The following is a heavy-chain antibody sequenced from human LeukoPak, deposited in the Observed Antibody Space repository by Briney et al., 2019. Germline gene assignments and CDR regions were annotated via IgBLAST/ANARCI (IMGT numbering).Heavy chain of an antibody. CDR2: IYYSGST. V-gene: IGHV4-30-2*05. CDR1: GGSISSGGYS. CDR3: ARLLEDPYYFDY. J-gene: IGHJ4*02. D-gene: IGHD3-10*01. Sequence: PSQTLSLTCAVSGGSISSGGYSWSWIRQPPGKGLEWIGYIYYSGSTYYNPSLKSRVTISVDTSKNQFSLKLSSVTAADTAVYYCARLLEDPYYFDYWGQGTLVTVSS.